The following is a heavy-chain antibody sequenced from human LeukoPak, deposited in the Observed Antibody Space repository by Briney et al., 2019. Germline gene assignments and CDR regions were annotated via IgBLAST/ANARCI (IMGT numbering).Heavy chain of an antibody. CDR3: ATSRFL. D-gene: IGHD2/OR15-2a*01. J-gene: IGHJ4*02. Sequence: GGSLRLSCVASGFTFSSYDMNWVRQAPGKGPEWVSSVGTSGSGTYYADPVKGRFTISRDNSKNTLSLHMNSLRAEDTAVYYCATSRFLWGQGTLVTVSS. V-gene: IGHV3-23*01. CDR1: GFTFSSYD. CDR2: VGTSGSGT.